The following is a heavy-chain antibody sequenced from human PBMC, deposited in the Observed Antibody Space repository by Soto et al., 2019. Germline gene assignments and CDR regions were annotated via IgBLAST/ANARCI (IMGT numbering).Heavy chain of an antibody. Sequence: PGGSLRLSCAASGFTFSSYWMSWVRQAPGKGLEWVANIKQDGSEKYYVDSVKGRFTISRDNAKNSLYLQMNSLRAEDTAVYYCARDTSSFDFWSAPCDYWGQGTLVTVSS. V-gene: IGHV3-7*01. D-gene: IGHD3-3*01. J-gene: IGHJ4*02. CDR3: ARDTSSFDFWSAPCDY. CDR1: GFTFSSYW. CDR2: IKQDGSEK.